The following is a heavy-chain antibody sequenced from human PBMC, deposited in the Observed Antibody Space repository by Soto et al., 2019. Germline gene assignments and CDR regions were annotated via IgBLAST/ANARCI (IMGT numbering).Heavy chain of an antibody. CDR3: ARANVDTALQNWLDP. CDR2: IYSGGGT. V-gene: IGHV3-53*01. CDR1: GFSVSSIP. Sequence: GGSLRLSCAASGFSVSSIPMSWVHQAPGKGLEWISVIYSGGGTYYADSVKGRFTISRDNSKNTLDLQMNRLRAEDTAVYYCARANVDTALQNWLDPWGQGTLVTVSS. J-gene: IGHJ5*02. D-gene: IGHD5-18*01.